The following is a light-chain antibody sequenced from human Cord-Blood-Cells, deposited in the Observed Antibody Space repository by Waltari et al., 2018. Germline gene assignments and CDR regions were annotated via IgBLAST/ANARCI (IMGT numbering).Light chain of an antibody. Sequence: EIVLTQSPATLSLSPGERATLSCRASQSVSTFLAWYQQKPGQAPRLLIYHASTRATGIPARFSGSGSATDFTLTISSLEPEDFAVYYCQQLSSWPPLTFGGGTKVEIK. CDR3: QQLSSWPPLT. CDR2: HAS. J-gene: IGKJ4*01. CDR1: QSVSTF. V-gene: IGKV3-11*01.